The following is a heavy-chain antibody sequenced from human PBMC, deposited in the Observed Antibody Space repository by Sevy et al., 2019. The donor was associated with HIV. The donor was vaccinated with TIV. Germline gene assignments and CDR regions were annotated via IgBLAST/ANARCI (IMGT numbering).Heavy chain of an antibody. CDR1: GYTFTGQY. J-gene: IGHJ4*02. CDR3: ARDFRLRGYSYGSFDY. Sequence: ASVKVSCKASGYTFTGQYIHWVRQAPGQGLEWMGWINPNSGGTNYRQDFQGRVTLTRATSITPAYMELSGRKSDDTAFYYWARDFRLRGYSYGSFDYWGQGTLVTVSS. CDR2: INPNSGGT. V-gene: IGHV1-2*02. D-gene: IGHD5-18*01.